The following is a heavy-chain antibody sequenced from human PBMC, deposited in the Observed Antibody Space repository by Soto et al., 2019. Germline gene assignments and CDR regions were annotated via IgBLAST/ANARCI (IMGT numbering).Heavy chain of an antibody. J-gene: IGHJ4*02. V-gene: IGHV4-39*01. CDR3: ARLEGLATISYFFDL. D-gene: IGHD3-9*01. CDR1: GGSISNSNYY. CDR2: VYYSGST. Sequence: SETLSLTCTVSGGSISNSNYYWGWIRQPPGKGLEWIGNVYYSGSTDYNPSLKSRVTISVDTSKNQFSLRLSSVTAADTAVYFCARLEGLATISYFFDLWGPGSLVTVSS.